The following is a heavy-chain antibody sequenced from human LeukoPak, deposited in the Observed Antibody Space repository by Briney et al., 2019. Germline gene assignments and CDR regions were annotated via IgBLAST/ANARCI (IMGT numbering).Heavy chain of an antibody. CDR1: GFTVSSNY. V-gene: IGHV3-66*01. CDR2: IYSGGTT. J-gene: IGHJ4*02. Sequence: TGGSLRLSCAASGFTVSSNYMSWVRQAPGKGLEWVSVIYSGGTTYYADSVKGRFTISRDNSKNTLHLQMNSLRAEDTAVYYCARDRWELPHYFDYWGQGTLVTVSS. CDR3: ARDRWELPHYFDY. D-gene: IGHD1-26*01.